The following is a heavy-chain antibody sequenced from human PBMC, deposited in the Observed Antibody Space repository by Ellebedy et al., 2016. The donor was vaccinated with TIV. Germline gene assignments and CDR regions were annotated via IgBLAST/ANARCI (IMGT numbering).Heavy chain of an antibody. Sequence: GESLKISCAASGLTVSINYMTWVRQAPGKGLEWISVLYEGGKTTYADSVKGRFTVSRDNSKNTLYLQMNSLRVDDTAVYYCARADSGLDVWGQGTTVTVSS. V-gene: IGHV3-53*01. CDR1: GLTVSINY. J-gene: IGHJ6*02. CDR3: ARADSGLDV. CDR2: LYEGGKT.